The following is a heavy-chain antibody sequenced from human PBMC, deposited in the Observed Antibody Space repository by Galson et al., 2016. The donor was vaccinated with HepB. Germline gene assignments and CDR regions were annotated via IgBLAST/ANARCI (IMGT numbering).Heavy chain of an antibody. V-gene: IGHV3-73*01. CDR1: GFTFSGSA. Sequence: SLRLSCAASGFTFSGSAMHWVRQASGKGLQWVGRIRSKSKNYATEYAASVKGRFTIPRDDSINTAYLQINSLKNDDTAVYYGKREVVGINDYWGQGTLVTVPS. CDR3: KREVVGINDY. CDR2: IRSKSKNYAT. J-gene: IGHJ4*02. D-gene: IGHD1-26*01.